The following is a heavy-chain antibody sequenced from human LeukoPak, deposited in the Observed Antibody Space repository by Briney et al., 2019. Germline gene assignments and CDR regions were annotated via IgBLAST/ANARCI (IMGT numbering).Heavy chain of an antibody. CDR3: ARDRYSGSYPLDY. CDR2: ISSSGSTI. D-gene: IGHD1-26*01. CDR1: GFTFSVYY. J-gene: IGHJ4*02. Sequence: GGSLRLSCAASGFTFSVYYMSWIRQAPGKGLEWVSYISSSGSTIYYADSVKGRFTISRDNAKNSLYLQMNSLRAEDTAVYYCARDRYSGSYPLDYWGQGTLVTVSS. V-gene: IGHV3-11*01.